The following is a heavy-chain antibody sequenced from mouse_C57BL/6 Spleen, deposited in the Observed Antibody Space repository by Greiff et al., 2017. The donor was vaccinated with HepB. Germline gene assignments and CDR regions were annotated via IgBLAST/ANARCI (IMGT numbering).Heavy chain of an antibody. CDR2: TNPTNGRT. CDR1: GYTFTSYW. Sequence: VQLQQSGAELVKAGASVKMSCKASGYTFTSYWMHWVKQRLGQGLEWFAETNPTNGRTYYNEKFKSKATLTVDKSSSTAYMLLCGPTFEDSAVYYCARIKKIVATYFDYWGQGTTLTVSS. CDR3: ARIKKIVATYFDY. J-gene: IGHJ2*01. V-gene: IGHV1S81*02. D-gene: IGHD1-1*01.